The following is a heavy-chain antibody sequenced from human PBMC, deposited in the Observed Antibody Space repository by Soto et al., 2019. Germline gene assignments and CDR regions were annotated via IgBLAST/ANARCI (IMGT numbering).Heavy chain of an antibody. J-gene: IGHJ5*02. D-gene: IGHD6-6*01. V-gene: IGHV4-39*02. CDR1: GGSIISSNFY. Sequence: SETLSLTCTVSGGSIISSNFYWGWIRQPPGKGLEWIGSVESGGNTYDNPSFRSRVTLSADTSKNQFSLTLSSVTAAETAVYDCARDPTREKYSSPSLAGYNWFDPWGQGTLVTVSS. CDR2: VESGGNT. CDR3: ARDPTREKYSSPSLAGYNWFDP.